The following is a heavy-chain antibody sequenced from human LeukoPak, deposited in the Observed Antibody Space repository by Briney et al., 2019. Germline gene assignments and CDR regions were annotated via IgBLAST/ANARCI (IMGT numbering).Heavy chain of an antibody. Sequence: ASVKVSSKASGYSFSGYYMHWVRHAPGQGRGWMGWINAKNVDTTYAQNYQCRVTMTRDTSVNTAYMELSRLTSDDRAVYYCARGAYFYRSGSPLGACDGWGQGTQVSASS. D-gene: IGHD3-10*01. J-gene: IGHJ3*01. V-gene: IGHV1-2*02. CDR3: ARGAYFYRSGSPLGACDG. CDR2: INAKNVDT. CDR1: GYSFSGYY.